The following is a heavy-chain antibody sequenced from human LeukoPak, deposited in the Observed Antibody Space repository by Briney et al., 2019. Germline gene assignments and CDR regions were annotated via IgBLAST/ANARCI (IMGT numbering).Heavy chain of an antibody. V-gene: IGHV3-30*18. CDR1: GFTFSSYG. CDR2: ISYDGSNK. CDR3: AKDSYSSGLLWYFDL. Sequence: GGSLRLSCAASGFTFSSYGMHWVRQAPGKGLEWVAVISYDGSNKYYADSVKGRFTISRDNSKNTLYLQMNSLRAEDTAVYYCAKDSYSSGLLWYFDLWGRGTLVTVSS. J-gene: IGHJ2*01. D-gene: IGHD6-19*01.